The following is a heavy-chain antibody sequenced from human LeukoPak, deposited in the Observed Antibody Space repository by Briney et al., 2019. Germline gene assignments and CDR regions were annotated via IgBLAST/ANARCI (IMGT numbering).Heavy chain of an antibody. CDR3: AHRQGLLGFGGYFDY. D-gene: IGHD3-10*01. CDR2: IYWDDDK. V-gene: IGHV2-5*02. CDR1: GFSLGTRGGG. J-gene: IGHJ4*02. Sequence: SGPTLLQPTPTLTLTCTFSGFSLGTRGGGVGWIRQPPVKALEWLTLIYWDDDKRYTPSLKSRLTITKDTSKYQVVLTMTNMDPVDTATDYCAHRQGLLGFGGYFDYWGQGTLVTVSS.